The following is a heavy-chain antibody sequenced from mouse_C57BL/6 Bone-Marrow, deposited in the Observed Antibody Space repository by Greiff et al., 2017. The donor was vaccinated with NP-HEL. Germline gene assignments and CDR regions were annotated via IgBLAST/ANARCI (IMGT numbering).Heavy chain of an antibody. CDR2: ISGGGG. V-gene: IGHV5-9*01. CDR3: ARHTYYGYYFDY. D-gene: IGHD1-1*01. J-gene: IGHJ2*01. CDR1: GFTFSSYT. Sequence: DVQLVESGGGLVKPGGSLKLSCAASGFTFSSYTMSWVRQTPEKRLEWVATISGGGGGSVKGRFTISRDNAKNTLYLQMSSLRSEDTALYYCARHTYYGYYFDYWGQGTTLTVSS.